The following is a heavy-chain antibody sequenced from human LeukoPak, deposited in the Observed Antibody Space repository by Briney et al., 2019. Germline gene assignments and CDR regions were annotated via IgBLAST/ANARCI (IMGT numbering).Heavy chain of an antibody. Sequence: GGSLRLSCAASGFTFSSYSMNWVRQAPGKGLEWVSSISSGSGYRYYADSVKGRFTISRDNAKNSLYLRMNSLRAEDTAVYYCARVGPGNNYMDVWGKGTTVTVSS. CDR3: ARVGPGNNYMDV. V-gene: IGHV3-21*01. J-gene: IGHJ6*03. D-gene: IGHD1-1*01. CDR2: ISSGSGYR. CDR1: GFTFSSYS.